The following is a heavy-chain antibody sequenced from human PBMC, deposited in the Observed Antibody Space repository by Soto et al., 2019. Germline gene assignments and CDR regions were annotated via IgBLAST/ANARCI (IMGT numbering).Heavy chain of an antibody. CDR3: ARHRYARYSYGLYWFDP. Sequence: SETLSLTCVVSGGSVTNTTYFWGWIRQPPGKGPEWIGSIYYSGTTYSKPSLKSRLTMSIDTYKNQFSLKLSSVTAADTAVYYCARHRYARYSYGLYWFDPWGQGDLVTVSS. J-gene: IGHJ5*02. D-gene: IGHD5-18*01. V-gene: IGHV4-39*01. CDR1: GGSVTNTTYF. CDR2: IYYSGTT.